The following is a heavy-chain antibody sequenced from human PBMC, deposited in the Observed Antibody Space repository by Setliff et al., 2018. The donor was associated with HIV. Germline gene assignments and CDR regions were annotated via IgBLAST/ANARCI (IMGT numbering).Heavy chain of an antibody. V-gene: IGHV4-39*07. CDR1: GGSISSSHDF. J-gene: IGHJ4*02. Sequence: LSLTCTVSGGSISSSHDFWNWIRQPPGKGLEWIGAISYGGITYYNPSLTSRVTISVDTSKNQFSLKVTSVTAADTAVYYCARVPGRDYYDTSGDFDYWGLGTRVTVSS. CDR3: ARVPGRDYYDTSGDFDY. D-gene: IGHD3-22*01. CDR2: ISYGGIT.